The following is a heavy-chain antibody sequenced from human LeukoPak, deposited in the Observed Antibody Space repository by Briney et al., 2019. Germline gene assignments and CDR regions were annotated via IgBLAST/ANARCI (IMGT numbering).Heavy chain of an antibody. V-gene: IGHV1-46*01. CDR3: ARDVRHRYCSSSSCYWGWLDP. D-gene: IGHD2-2*01. CDR1: GYTFTSYY. CDR2: INPSGGST. J-gene: IGHJ5*02. Sequence: ASVKVSCKASGYTFTSYYMHWVRQAPGQGLEWMGIINPSGGSTSYAQKFQGRVTMTRDMSTSTVYMELSSLRSEDTAVYYCARDVRHRYCSSSSCYWGWLDPWGQGTLVTVSS.